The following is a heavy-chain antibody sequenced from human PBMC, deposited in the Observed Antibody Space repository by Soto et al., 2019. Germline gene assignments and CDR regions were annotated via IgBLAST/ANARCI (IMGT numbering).Heavy chain of an antibody. V-gene: IGHV3-23*01. J-gene: IGHJ4*02. CDR3: AKEPVARYCSGGNCYPTFFDY. CDR1: GFTFSSYA. CDR2: ITGSGGST. Sequence: EVQLLESGGGLVQPGGSLRLSCAASGFTFSSYAMSWVRQAPGKGQEWVSGITGSGGSTYYADSVKGRFTISRDNSKNTVYLQMSSLRAEDTAVYYCAKEPVARYCSGGNCYPTFFDYWGLGTLVTVSS. D-gene: IGHD2-15*01.